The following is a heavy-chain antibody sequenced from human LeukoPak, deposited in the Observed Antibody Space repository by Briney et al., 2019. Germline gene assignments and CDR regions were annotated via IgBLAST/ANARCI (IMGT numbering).Heavy chain of an antibody. V-gene: IGHV3-74*01. Sequence: GGSLRLSCAASGFTFSSYWMHWVRQAPGKGLVWVSRINSDGSSTSYADSVEGRFTISRDNAKNTLYLQMNSLRAEDTAVYYCARLSSGWYAADYWGQGTLVTVSS. CDR1: GFTFSSYW. J-gene: IGHJ4*02. D-gene: IGHD6-19*01. CDR3: ARLSSGWYAADY. CDR2: INSDGSST.